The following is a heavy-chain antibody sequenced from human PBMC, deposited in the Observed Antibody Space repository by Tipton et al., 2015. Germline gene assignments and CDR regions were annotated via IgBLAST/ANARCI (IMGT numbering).Heavy chain of an antibody. Sequence: QLVQSGAEVKKPGASVKVSCKGYGFTFSRYVITWVRQAPGQGLEWMGWISAYNDDTKYAQKVQGRVTMTTDTSTSTAYMELRSLRSDDTAVYYCARASYSSGWYSATYYGVDVWGQGTTVTVSS. CDR1: GFTFSRYV. D-gene: IGHD6-19*01. J-gene: IGHJ6*02. CDR2: ISAYNDDT. CDR3: ARASYSSGWYSATYYGVDV. V-gene: IGHV1-18*01.